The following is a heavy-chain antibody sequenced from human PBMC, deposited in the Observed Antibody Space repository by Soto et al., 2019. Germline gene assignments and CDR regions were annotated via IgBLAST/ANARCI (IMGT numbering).Heavy chain of an antibody. V-gene: IGHV2-70*04. CDR3: AREYYAFWSGYYQFDY. Sequence: SGPTLVNPTQTLTLTCTFSGFSLSTSGMRVSWIRQPPGKALEWLARIDWDDDKFYSTSLKTRLTISKDTSKNQVVLTMTNMDPVDTATYYCAREYYAFWSGYYQFDYWGQGTLVTVSS. CDR1: GFSLSTSGMR. D-gene: IGHD3-3*01. J-gene: IGHJ4*02. CDR2: IDWDDDK.